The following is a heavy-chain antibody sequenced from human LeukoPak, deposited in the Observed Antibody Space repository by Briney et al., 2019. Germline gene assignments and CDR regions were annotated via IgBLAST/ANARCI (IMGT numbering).Heavy chain of an antibody. J-gene: IGHJ4*02. CDR2: IYYSGST. CDR3: ARGDYDFWSGYKNFDY. CDR1: GGSISSGDYY. Sequence: SETLPLTCTVSGGSISSGDYYWSWIRQPPGKGLEWIGYIYYSGSTYYNPSLKSRVTISVDTSKNQFSLKLSSVTAADTAVYYCARGDYDFWSGYKNFDYWGQGTLVTVSS. V-gene: IGHV4-30-4*08. D-gene: IGHD3-3*01.